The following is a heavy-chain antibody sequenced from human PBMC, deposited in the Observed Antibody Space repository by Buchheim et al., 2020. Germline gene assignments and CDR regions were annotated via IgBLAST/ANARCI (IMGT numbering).Heavy chain of an antibody. D-gene: IGHD6-19*01. Sequence: QITLKESGPTLVKSTQTLTLTCTFSGFSLSTGGVGVGWIRQSPGKALELLALIYWDDDKRYSPSLRSRLTLIKDTSKNQVVLIMTNMDPVDTATYYCAHRGLSAGYSSGWDGGYFDAWGQGTL. V-gene: IGHV2-5*02. CDR1: GFSLSTGGVG. J-gene: IGHJ4*02. CDR2: IYWDDDK. CDR3: AHRGLSAGYSSGWDGGYFDA.